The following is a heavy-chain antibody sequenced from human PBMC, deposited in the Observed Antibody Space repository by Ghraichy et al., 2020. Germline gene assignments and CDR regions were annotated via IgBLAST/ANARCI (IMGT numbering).Heavy chain of an antibody. J-gene: IGHJ6*02. CDR1: GYTFTSYD. D-gene: IGHD4/OR15-4a*01. CDR2: MNPNSGNT. V-gene: IGHV1-8*03. CDR3: ARCMVAPAGYYYYYYGMDV. Sequence: ASVKVSCKASGYTFTSYDINWVRQATGQGLEWMGWMNPNSGNTGYAQKFQGRVTITRNTSISTAYMELSSLRSEDTAVYYCARCMVAPAGYYYYYYGMDVWGQGTTVTASS.